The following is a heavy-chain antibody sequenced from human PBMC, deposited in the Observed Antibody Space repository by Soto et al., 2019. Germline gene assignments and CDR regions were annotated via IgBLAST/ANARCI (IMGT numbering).Heavy chain of an antibody. J-gene: IGHJ4*02. CDR3: ARDPYVGSGSQFDY. CDR1: GFTFSSYG. CDR2: IWYDGSNK. D-gene: IGHD3-10*01. V-gene: IGHV3-33*01. Sequence: ESGGGVVQPGRSLRLSCAASGFTFSSYGMHWVRQAPGKGLEWVAVIWYDGSNKYYADSVKGRFTISRDNSKNTLYLQMNSLRAEDTAVYYCARDPYVGSGSQFDYWGQGTLVTVSS.